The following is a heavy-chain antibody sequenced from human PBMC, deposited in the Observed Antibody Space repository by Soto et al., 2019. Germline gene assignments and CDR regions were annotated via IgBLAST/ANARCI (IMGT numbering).Heavy chain of an antibody. Sequence: SETLSLTCAVYGGSFSGYYWSWIRQPPGKGLEWIGEINHSGSTNYNPSLKSRVTISVDTSKNQFSLKLSSVTAADTAVYYCARGIHDYGRLDYRGQRTPVTGSS. V-gene: IGHV4-34*01. CDR1: GGSFSGYY. D-gene: IGHD4-17*01. CDR2: INHSGST. J-gene: IGHJ4*02. CDR3: ARGIHDYGRLDY.